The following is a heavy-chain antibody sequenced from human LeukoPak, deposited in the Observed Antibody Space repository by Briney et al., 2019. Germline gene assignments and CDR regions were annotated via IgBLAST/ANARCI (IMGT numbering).Heavy chain of an antibody. J-gene: IGHJ6*02. V-gene: IGHV1-46*01. CDR1: GYTFTSYY. D-gene: IGHD5-18*01. CDR2: INPSGGST. Sequence: GASVKVSCKASGYTFTSYYMHWVRPAPGQGLEWMGIINPSGGSTSYAQKFQGRVTMTRDTSTSTAYMELSSLRSEDTAVYYCARGMNTARYYYYYGMDVWGQGTTVTVSS. CDR3: ARGMNTARYYYYYGMDV.